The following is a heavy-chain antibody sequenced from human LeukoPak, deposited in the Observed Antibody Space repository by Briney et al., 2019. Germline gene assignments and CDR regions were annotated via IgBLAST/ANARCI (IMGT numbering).Heavy chain of an antibody. D-gene: IGHD3-16*01. CDR2: INTNGGST. J-gene: IGHJ4*02. CDR1: GFXFSAYG. CDR3: AREGSYGESDY. Sequence: GGSLRLSCGASGFXFSAYGMHWVRQAPGKGLEYASAINTNGGSTYYANSVKGRFTISRDNSRSTLYLQMGSLRTEDMAVYYCAREGSYGESDYWGQGTLVTVSS. V-gene: IGHV3-64*01.